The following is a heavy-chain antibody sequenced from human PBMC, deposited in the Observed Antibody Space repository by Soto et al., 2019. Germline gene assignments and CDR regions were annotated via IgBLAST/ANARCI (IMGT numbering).Heavy chain of an antibody. J-gene: IGHJ6*02. CDR1: GYSFTSYW. CDR3: ASHWVSWPGGGSYYYGMGV. D-gene: IGHD2-8*01. Sequence: GESLKISCKVSGYSFTSYWVAWVRQMPGRVLEWMGIIYPGDSDTRYSPSFHGQVTISADKSLRTAYLQWISLKASDTAIYYCASHWVSWPGGGSYYYGMGVWGQGXTLAVAS. V-gene: IGHV5-51*01. CDR2: IYPGDSDT.